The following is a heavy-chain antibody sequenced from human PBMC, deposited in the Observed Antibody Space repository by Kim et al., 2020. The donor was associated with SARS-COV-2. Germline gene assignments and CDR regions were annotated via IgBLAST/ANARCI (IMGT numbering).Heavy chain of an antibody. Sequence: LKSRVTISVDTSKNQFSRKLSSVTAADTAVYYCARAAIGNYYDSSGPFDYWGQGTLVTVSS. D-gene: IGHD3-22*01. V-gene: IGHV4-59*01. J-gene: IGHJ4*02. CDR3: ARAAIGNYYDSSGPFDY.